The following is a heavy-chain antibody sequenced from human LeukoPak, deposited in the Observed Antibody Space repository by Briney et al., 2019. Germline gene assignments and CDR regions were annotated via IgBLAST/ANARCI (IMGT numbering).Heavy chain of an antibody. D-gene: IGHD3-10*01. J-gene: IGHJ4*02. Sequence: GGSLRLSCVASGFTFSSDAMHWVRQTPGKGLEWVAVISYDGNEKYQVDSVKGRFTISRDNAKNSLYLQMNSLRAEDTALYYCAKDKVFGGELDYWGQGTLVTVSS. CDR2: ISYDGNEK. CDR3: AKDKVFGGELDY. V-gene: IGHV3-30-3*01. CDR1: GFTFSSDA.